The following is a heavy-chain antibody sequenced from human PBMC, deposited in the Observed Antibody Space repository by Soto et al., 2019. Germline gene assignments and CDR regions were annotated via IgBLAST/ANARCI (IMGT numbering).Heavy chain of an antibody. J-gene: IGHJ4*02. CDR1: GFSLTTSGVG. CDR3: AHRVLRTVFGLVTTTAIYFDF. V-gene: IGHV2-5*02. D-gene: IGHD3-3*01. Sequence: QITWNESGPTQVKPRQTLTLTCTLSGFSLTTSGVGVGWIRQSPGKAPKWLALIYWDDDKRYSPSLKSRLTITKDTSKNQVLLTMADLDPADTATYYCAHRVLRTVFGLVTTTAIYFDFWGQGTPVAVSS. CDR2: IYWDDDK.